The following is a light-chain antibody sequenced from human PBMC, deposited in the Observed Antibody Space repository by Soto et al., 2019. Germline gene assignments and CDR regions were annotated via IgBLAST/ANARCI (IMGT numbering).Light chain of an antibody. CDR3: SSFTRSVTYV. CDR2: KVS. CDR1: SSDVGGYNS. J-gene: IGLJ1*01. V-gene: IGLV2-14*01. Sequence: QPALTQPASVSGSPGQSITISCTGTSSDVGGYNSVSWYQQHPGKAPKVMIYKVSNRPSGVSDRFSGSKSGNTASLTISGLQAEDEADYYCSSFTRSVTYVFGTGTKVTVL.